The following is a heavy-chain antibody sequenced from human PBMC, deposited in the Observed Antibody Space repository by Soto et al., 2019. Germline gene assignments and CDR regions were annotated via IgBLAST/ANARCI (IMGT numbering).Heavy chain of an antibody. CDR3: ARKGGSYIVDTIGDAFDI. CDR1: GGTFSSYA. J-gene: IGHJ3*02. Sequence: SVKVSCKASGGTFSSYAISWVRQAPGQRLEWMGGIIPIFGTANYAQKFQGRVTITADESTSTAYMELSSLRSEDTAVYYCARKGGSYIVDTIGDAFDIWGQGTMVTVSS. CDR2: IIPIFGTA. V-gene: IGHV1-69*13. D-gene: IGHD5-12*01.